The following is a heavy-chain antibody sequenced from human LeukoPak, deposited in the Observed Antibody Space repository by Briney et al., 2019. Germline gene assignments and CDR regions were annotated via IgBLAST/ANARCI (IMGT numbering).Heavy chain of an antibody. CDR1: GGTFSSFA. Sequence: SVKVSCKTSGGTFSSFAVNWVRQAPGQGLEWMGGIIPNFGTTSYAQKLQGRVTITADVTTSTVQMELTSLKSEDTAVYYCARDGRAISWGQGTLVTVSS. D-gene: IGHD1-26*01. V-gene: IGHV1-69*13. CDR2: IIPNFGTT. CDR3: ARDGRAIS. J-gene: IGHJ5*02.